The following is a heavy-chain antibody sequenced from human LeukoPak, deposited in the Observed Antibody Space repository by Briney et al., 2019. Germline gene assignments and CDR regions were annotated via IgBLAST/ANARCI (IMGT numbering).Heavy chain of an antibody. J-gene: IGHJ4*02. CDR3: AKGSGYNFDY. CDR2: ISYVGSNK. CDR1: GFTFCGYG. Sequence: VGSLRLSCAASGFTFCGYGMHEVRQAPAKGVEWVSVISYVGSNKYYAGSVKGRFTITRDKSKNPLYLQMCSLRAEDSAVFYCAKGSGYNFDYWGQGTLVTVAS. D-gene: IGHD3-22*01. V-gene: IGHV3-30*18.